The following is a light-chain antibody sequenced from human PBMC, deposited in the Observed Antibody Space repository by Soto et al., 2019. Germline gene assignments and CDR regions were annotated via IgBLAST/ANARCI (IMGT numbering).Light chain of an antibody. Sequence: QSALTQPRSVSGSPGQSVTVPCIGTSSDVGDYNSVSWYQQHPGKAPKLMIYDVSKRPSGVPDRFSGSKSGNTASLTISGLQAEDEADYYCCSYVGGYSYVFGIETKV. V-gene: IGLV2-11*01. CDR3: CSYVGGYSYV. J-gene: IGLJ1*01. CDR1: SSDVGDYNS. CDR2: DVS.